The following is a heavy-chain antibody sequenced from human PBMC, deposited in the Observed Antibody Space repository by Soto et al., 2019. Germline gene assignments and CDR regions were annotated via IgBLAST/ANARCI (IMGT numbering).Heavy chain of an antibody. CDR3: ASRRGGGIDYYYYGMDV. CDR2: IYYSGST. J-gene: IGHJ6*02. Sequence: SETLSLTCTVSGGSISSSSYYWGWIRQPPGKGLEWIGSIYYSGSTYYNPSLKSRVTISVDTSKNQFSLKPSSVTAADTAVYYCASRRGGGIDYYYYGMDVWGQGTTVTVSS. V-gene: IGHV4-39*01. CDR1: GGSISSSSYY. D-gene: IGHD3-16*01.